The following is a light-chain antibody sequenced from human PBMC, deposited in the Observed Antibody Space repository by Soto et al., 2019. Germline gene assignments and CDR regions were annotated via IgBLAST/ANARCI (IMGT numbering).Light chain of an antibody. Sequence: EIVLTQSPGTLSLSPGERATLSCRASQSVTSSYLAWYQQRPGQAPRLLIYGASGRATGIPDRFSGSGSGTDFTLTISRLEPDDFAVYYCQQYGRSPWTFGQGTKVEIK. V-gene: IGKV3-20*01. CDR2: GAS. CDR3: QQYGRSPWT. J-gene: IGKJ1*01. CDR1: QSVTSSY.